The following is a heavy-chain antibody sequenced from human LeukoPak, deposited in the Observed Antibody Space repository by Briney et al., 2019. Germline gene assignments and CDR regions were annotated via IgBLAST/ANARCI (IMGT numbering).Heavy chain of an antibody. D-gene: IGHD4-23*01. CDR1: GYTFTSYY. V-gene: IGHV1-46*04. CDR2: INPSGGST. CDR3: ARGGRMTTVVTYYFDY. Sequence: ASVKVSCKASGYTFTSYYMHWVRQAPGQGLEWMGMINPSGGSTSYAQKLQGRVTMTRDTSTSTVYMDLSSLRSDDTAVYFCARGGRMTTVVTYYFDYWGQGTLVTVSS. J-gene: IGHJ4*02.